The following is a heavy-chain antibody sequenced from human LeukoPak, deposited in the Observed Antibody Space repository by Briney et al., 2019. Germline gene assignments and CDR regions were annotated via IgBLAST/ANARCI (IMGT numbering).Heavy chain of an antibody. V-gene: IGHV1-2*02. Sequence: ASVKVSCKASGYTFTGYYMHWVRQAPGQGLEWMGWINPNSGGTNYAQKFQGRVTMTRDTSISTAYMELSRLRSDDTAVYYCAREYYDILTGYRNFDYWGQGTLVTVSS. CDR3: AREYYDILTGYRNFDY. CDR1: GYTFTGYY. D-gene: IGHD3-9*01. J-gene: IGHJ4*02. CDR2: INPNSGGT.